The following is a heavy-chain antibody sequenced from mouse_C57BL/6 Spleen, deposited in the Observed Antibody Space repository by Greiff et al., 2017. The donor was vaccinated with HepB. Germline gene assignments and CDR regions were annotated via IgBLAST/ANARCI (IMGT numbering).Heavy chain of an antibody. D-gene: IGHD1-1*01. Sequence: VQGVESGAELARPGASVKLSCKASGYTFTSYGISWVKQRTGQGLEWIGEIYPRSGNTYYNEKFKGKATLTADKSSSTAYMELLSLTSEDSAVYFCAREGGKGNYWGQSTTLTVSS. CDR2: IYPRSGNT. J-gene: IGHJ2*01. V-gene: IGHV1-81*01. CDR1: GYTFTSYG. CDR3: AREGGKGNY.